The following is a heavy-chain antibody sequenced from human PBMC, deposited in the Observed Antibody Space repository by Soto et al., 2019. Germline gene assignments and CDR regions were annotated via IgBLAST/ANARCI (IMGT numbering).Heavy chain of an antibody. CDR3: ARDYRYSPYRAFDI. CDR1: GFTFSSYS. CDR2: ISSSSSTI. J-gene: IGHJ3*02. V-gene: IGHV3-48*02. Sequence: EVQLVESGGGLVQPGGSLRLSCAASGFTFSSYSMNWVRQAPGKGLEWVSYISSSSSTIYYADSVKGRFTISRDNANDSLYLQMNSLRDEDTAVYYCARDYRYSPYRAFDIWGQGTMVTVSS. D-gene: IGHD5-18*01.